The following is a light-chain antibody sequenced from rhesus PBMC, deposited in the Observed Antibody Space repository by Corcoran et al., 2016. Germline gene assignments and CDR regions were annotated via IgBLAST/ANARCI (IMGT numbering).Light chain of an antibody. Sequence: EIVMTQSPGTLSLSPGERATLSCRSSQSVSNSLAWYQQKPGQAPKLLIYGASSRATGNPDRLSGRGSGKEFTINISRLEAEDVGICYCQRDYGWPLTFGGRTKVELK. J-gene: IGKJ4*01. CDR2: GAS. CDR1: QSVSNS. V-gene: IGKV3-42*01. CDR3: QRDYGWPLT.